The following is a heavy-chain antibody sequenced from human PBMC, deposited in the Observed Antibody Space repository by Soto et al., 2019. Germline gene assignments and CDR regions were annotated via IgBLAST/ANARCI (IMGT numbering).Heavy chain of an antibody. CDR1: GFTFSSYW. V-gene: IGHV3-7*01. D-gene: IGHD2-2*01. CDR3: ARRYCSSTSCYGGRSFDY. J-gene: IGHJ4*02. Sequence: EVQLVESGGGLVQPGGSLRLSCAASGFTFSSYWMSWVRQAPGKGLEWVANIKQDGSEKYYVDSVKGRFTISRDNAKNSVYLQMNSLRVEDTAVYYCARRYCSSTSCYGGRSFDYWGQGTLVTVSS. CDR2: IKQDGSEK.